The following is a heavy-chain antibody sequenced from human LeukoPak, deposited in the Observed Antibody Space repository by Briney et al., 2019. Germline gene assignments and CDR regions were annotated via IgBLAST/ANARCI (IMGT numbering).Heavy chain of an antibody. D-gene: IGHD3-10*01. CDR2: ISYDGSRQ. J-gene: IGHJ3*01. Sequence: GGSLRLSCAASGFTFTYYAMHWVRQAPGKGLELVALISYDGSRQCYTDSVKGRFIISRDDSKNTVYLQMNSLGVDDTALYYCARGPDPVVRGPRRAFDLWGQGTMVTVSS. V-gene: IGHV3-30-3*01. CDR1: GFTFTYYA. CDR3: ARGPDPVVRGPRRAFDL.